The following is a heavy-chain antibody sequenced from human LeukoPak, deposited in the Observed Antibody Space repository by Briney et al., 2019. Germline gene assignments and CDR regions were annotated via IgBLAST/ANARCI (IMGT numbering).Heavy chain of an antibody. CDR2: IYSGGST. CDR3: AKALHDWNDGPLDY. V-gene: IGHV3-66*01. D-gene: IGHD1-1*01. J-gene: IGHJ4*02. Sequence: GGSLRLSCAASGFTVSSNYMSWVRQAPGRGLEWVSVIYSGGSTYYADSVKGRFTISRDNSKNTLFLQMNSLRARDTAVYYCAKALHDWNDGPLDYWGQGTLVTVSS. CDR1: GFTVSSNY.